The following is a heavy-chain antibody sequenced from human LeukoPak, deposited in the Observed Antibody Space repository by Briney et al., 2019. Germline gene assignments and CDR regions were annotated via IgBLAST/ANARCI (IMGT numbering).Heavy chain of an antibody. CDR2: INQNGNEK. D-gene: IGHD6-19*01. CDR3: GGGSGWVSVD. Sequence: GGSLRLSCAASRFTFSSYWMNWVRQAPGKGLEWVANINQNGNEKYYVDSVKGRFTISRDNAKNSLYLQMNSLRAEDTAVYYFGGGSGWVSVDGGQGTLVTVSS. J-gene: IGHJ4*02. CDR1: RFTFSSYW. V-gene: IGHV3-7*03.